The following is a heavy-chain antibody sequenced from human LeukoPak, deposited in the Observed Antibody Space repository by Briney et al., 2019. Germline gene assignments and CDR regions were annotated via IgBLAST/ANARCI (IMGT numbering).Heavy chain of an antibody. CDR3: ARLGLEVGGPNWFDP. CDR2: IKRDGSQK. J-gene: IGHJ5*02. Sequence: GGSLRLSCAASRLTFSNYVMGWVRQAPGKGLEWVAHIKRDGSQKYYLDSVKGRFTISRDNAKNSLYLQMNSLRVEDTAVYYCARLGLEVGGPNWFDPWGQGTLVTVSS. V-gene: IGHV3-7*01. CDR1: RLTFSNYV. D-gene: IGHD1-1*01.